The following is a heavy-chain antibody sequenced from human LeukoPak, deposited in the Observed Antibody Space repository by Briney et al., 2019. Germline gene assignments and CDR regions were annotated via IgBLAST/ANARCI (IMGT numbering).Heavy chain of an antibody. V-gene: IGHV4-34*01. Sequence: SETLSLTCAVYGGSFSGYYWSWIRQPPGKGLEWIGEINHGGSTNYNPSLKSRVTISVDTSKNQFSLKLSSVTAADTAVYYCARVVYAGGVGYWGQGTLVTVSS. CDR1: GGSFSGYY. CDR3: ARVVYAGGVGY. D-gene: IGHD1-14*01. CDR2: INHGGST. J-gene: IGHJ4*02.